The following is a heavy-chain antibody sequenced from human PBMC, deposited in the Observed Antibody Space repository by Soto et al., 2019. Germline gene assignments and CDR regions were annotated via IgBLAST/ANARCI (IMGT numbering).Heavy chain of an antibody. V-gene: IGHV4-4*07. CDR2: IYASGST. CDR1: GGSISTYY. CDR3: ARGGMVIIPTATAFDY. Sequence: LSLTCTVSGGSISTYYWSWIRQPAGKGLEWIGRIYASGSTNYNPSLKSRVTMSVATSKNQFSLKLSSVTAADTAVYYCARGGMVIIPTATAFDYWGQGTLVTVSS. J-gene: IGHJ4*02. D-gene: IGHD2-2*01.